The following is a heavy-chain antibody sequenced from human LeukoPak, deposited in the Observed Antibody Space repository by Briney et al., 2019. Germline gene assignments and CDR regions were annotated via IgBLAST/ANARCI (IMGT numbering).Heavy chain of an antibody. CDR3: AKEAPTGSYFDY. V-gene: IGHV3-30*02. Sequence: GGSLRLSCAASGFTFSSYGMHWARQAPGKGLEWVAFIRYDGSNKYYADSVKGRFTISRDNSKNTLYLQMNSLRAEDTAVYYCAKEAPTGSYFDYWGQGTLVTVSS. J-gene: IGHJ4*02. CDR1: GFTFSSYG. CDR2: IRYDGSNK.